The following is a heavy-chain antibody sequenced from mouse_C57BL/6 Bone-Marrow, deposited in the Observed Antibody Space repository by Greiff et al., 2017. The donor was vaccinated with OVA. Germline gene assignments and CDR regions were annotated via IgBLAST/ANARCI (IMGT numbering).Heavy chain of an antibody. CDR3: ARGDPSFAY. Sequence: QVQLKESGAELARPGASVKMSCKASGYTFTSYTMHWVKQRPGQGLEWIGYINPSSGYTKYNQKFKDKATLTADKSSSTAYMQLSSLTSEDSAVYYCARGDPSFAYWGQGTLVTVSA. V-gene: IGHV1-4*01. CDR2: INPSSGYT. J-gene: IGHJ3*01. D-gene: IGHD3-3*01. CDR1: GYTFTSYT.